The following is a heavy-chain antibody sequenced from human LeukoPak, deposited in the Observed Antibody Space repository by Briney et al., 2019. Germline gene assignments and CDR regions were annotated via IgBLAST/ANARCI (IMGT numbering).Heavy chain of an antibody. CDR1: GGSVSSGSYY. D-gene: IGHD6-13*01. Sequence: SETLSLTCTVSGGSVSSGSYYWSWIRQPPGKGLEWIGYIYYSGSTNYNPSLKSRVTISVDTSKNQFSLKLSSVTAADTAVYYCARGGSSWYYYYGMDVWGKGTTVTVSS. V-gene: IGHV4-61*01. J-gene: IGHJ6*04. CDR2: IYYSGST. CDR3: ARGGSSWYYYYGMDV.